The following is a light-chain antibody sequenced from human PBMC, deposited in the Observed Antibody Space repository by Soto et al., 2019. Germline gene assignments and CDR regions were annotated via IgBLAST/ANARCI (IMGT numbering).Light chain of an antibody. Sequence: DIQMTQSPSSLSASVGDRVTITCRASQDISNYLAWYQQKPGKAPELLIYAASSLQSGVPSRFSGSGSGTDFSLTISSLQPGDVATYFCQKYDRAPALTFGGGTKVEI. V-gene: IGKV1-27*01. CDR2: AAS. CDR3: QKYDRAPALT. CDR1: QDISNY. J-gene: IGKJ4*01.